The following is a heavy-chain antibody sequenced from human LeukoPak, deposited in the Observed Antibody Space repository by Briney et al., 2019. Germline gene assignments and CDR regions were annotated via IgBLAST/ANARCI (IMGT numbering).Heavy chain of an antibody. Sequence: GGSLILSCAASGFTFSSYAMSWVRQAPGKGLEWVSVISGIGGITYYSDSVKGRFTISRDNSKNTLYLQMNSLRPDDTAVYYCAKDRYGSVAGTSGDYWGQGTLVTVSS. CDR2: ISGIGGIT. V-gene: IGHV3-23*01. D-gene: IGHD6-19*01. J-gene: IGHJ4*02. CDR1: GFTFSSYA. CDR3: AKDRYGSVAGTSGDY.